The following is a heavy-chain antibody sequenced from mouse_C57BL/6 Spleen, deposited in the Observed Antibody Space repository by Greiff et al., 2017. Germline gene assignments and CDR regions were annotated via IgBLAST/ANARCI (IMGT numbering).Heavy chain of an antibody. D-gene: IGHD2-14*01. CDR3: ARPFELVRAMCC. V-gene: IGHV1-81*01. Sequence: QVQLQQSGAELARPGASVKLSCKASGYTFTSYGISWVKQRTGQGLEWIGEIYPRSGNTYYNEKFKGKATLTADKSSSTAYMELRSLTAEDSAVYVCARPFELVRAMCCWGQGTSVTVSS. CDR2: IYPRSGNT. J-gene: IGHJ4*01. CDR1: GYTFTSYG.